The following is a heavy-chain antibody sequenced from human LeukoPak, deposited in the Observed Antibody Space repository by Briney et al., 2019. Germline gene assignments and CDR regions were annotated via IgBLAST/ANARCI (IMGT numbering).Heavy chain of an antibody. J-gene: IGHJ4*02. CDR3: ARGRSSDGH. CDR1: GGSFSGYY. V-gene: IGHV4-34*01. D-gene: IGHD6-19*01. CDR2: INRSGST. Sequence: PSETLSLXCAVYGGSFSGYYWSWIRRPPGKGLEWIGEINRSGSTNYNPSLKSRVTISVDTSKNQFSLKLSSVTAADTAVYYCARGRSSDGHWGQGTLVTVSS.